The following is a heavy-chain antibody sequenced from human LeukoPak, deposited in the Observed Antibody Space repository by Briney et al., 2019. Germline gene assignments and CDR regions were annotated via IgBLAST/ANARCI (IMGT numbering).Heavy chain of an antibody. J-gene: IGHJ4*02. CDR3: AKDHSIAARRAQGDY. D-gene: IGHD6-6*01. V-gene: IGHV3-30*02. CDR1: GFTFSSYG. CDR2: IRYDGSNK. Sequence: GGSLRLSCAAYGFTFSSYGMHWVRQAPGKGLEWVAFIRYDGSNKYYADSVKGRFTISRDNSKNTLYLQMNSLRAEDTAVYYCAKDHSIAARRAQGDYWGQGTLVTVSS.